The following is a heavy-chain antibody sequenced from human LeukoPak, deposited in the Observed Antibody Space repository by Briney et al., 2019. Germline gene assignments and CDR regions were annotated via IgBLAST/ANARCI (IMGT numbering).Heavy chain of an antibody. D-gene: IGHD1-26*01. Sequence: GGSLRLSCTASGFTFGDYAMSWVRHAPGKGLEWVGFIRSKAYGGTTEYAASVKGRFTISREDSNSVAYVQMNSLKTEDTAVYYCTARRGGSRLDYWGQGTLVTVSS. CDR2: IRSKAYGGTT. CDR3: TARRGGSRLDY. V-gene: IGHV3-49*04. CDR1: GFTFGDYA. J-gene: IGHJ4*02.